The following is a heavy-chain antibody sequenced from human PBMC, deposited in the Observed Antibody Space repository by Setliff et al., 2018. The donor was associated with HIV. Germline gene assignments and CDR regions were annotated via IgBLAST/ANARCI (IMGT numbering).Heavy chain of an antibody. CDR1: GFLFHTYW. V-gene: IGHV3-23*01. Sequence: GGSLRLSCAASGFLFHTYWMSWVRQAPGKGLEWVSVISGSGDITYYRESVKGRFTVSRDNSNNTVYLQMNSLRAEDTAVYYCAKDHATSSWFTALLDYWGQGALVTVSS. J-gene: IGHJ4*02. D-gene: IGHD6-13*01. CDR3: AKDHATSSWFTALLDY. CDR2: ISGSGDIT.